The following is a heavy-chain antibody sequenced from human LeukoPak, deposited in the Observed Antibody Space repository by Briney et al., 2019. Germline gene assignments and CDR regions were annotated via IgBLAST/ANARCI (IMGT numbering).Heavy chain of an antibody. CDR3: ARGMPHRGGYCSGGSCSRNWFDP. CDR2: MNPNSGNT. Sequence: GASVKVSCKASGYTFTSYDINWVRQATGQGLEWMGWMNPNSGNTGYAQKFQGRVTMTRNTSISTAYMELSSLRSEDTAVYYCARGMPHRGGYCSGGSCSRNWFDPWGQGTLVTVSS. V-gene: IGHV1-8*01. CDR1: GYTFTSYD. D-gene: IGHD2-15*01. J-gene: IGHJ5*02.